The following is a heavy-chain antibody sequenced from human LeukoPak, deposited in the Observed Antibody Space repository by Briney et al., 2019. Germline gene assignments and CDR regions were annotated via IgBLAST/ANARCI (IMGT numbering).Heavy chain of an antibody. CDR1: GSTLTVIH. V-gene: IGHV1-24*01. D-gene: IGHD1-26*01. CDR2: FDPDDGET. J-gene: IGHJ4*02. CDR3: ATGTSGSYYVGIVRPIDY. Sequence: ASVKVTCKVSGSTLTVIHIHWVWLGHAQGQGLKGGFDPDDGETVYAQMFQGRVTMAEDTSSDTASMELSSLRSEDTAVYYCATGTSGSYYVGIVRPIDYGGQGTLVTVSS.